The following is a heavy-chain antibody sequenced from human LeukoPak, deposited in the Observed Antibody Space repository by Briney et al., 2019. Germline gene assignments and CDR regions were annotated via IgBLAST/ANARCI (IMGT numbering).Heavy chain of an antibody. J-gene: IGHJ4*02. CDR1: GGSISTNY. V-gene: IGHV4-4*07. Sequence: PSETLSLTCTVSGGSISTNYWNWIRQPAGKGLEWIGRIYSSGSTNYNPSLERRVTLSVDASKNQFYLKVSSVTAADTAVYYCARAPGDGIRRMFDYWGQGTLVTVSS. D-gene: IGHD3-3*02. CDR3: ARAPGDGIRRMFDY. CDR2: IYSSGST.